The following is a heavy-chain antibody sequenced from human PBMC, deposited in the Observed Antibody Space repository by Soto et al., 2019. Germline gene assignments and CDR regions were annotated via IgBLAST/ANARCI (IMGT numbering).Heavy chain of an antibody. Sequence: QVQLVQSGAEVRKPGSSVKVSCRASGGTFSTYIINWVRQAPGQGLEWMGGIIVMFGEANYAQNFQGRVTITADESTRTAYMERSNLRSEDTAVYYCARRYYYDSPTYYDDAFEIWGQGTMVTVSS. CDR2: IIVMFGEA. D-gene: IGHD3-22*01. CDR1: GGTFSTYI. V-gene: IGHV1-69*01. CDR3: ARRYYYDSPTYYDDAFEI. J-gene: IGHJ3*02.